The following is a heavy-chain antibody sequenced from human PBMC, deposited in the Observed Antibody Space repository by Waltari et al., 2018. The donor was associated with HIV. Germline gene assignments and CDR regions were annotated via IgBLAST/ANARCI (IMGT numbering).Heavy chain of an antibody. V-gene: IGHV3-21*01. CDR1: GFTCSSDS. CDR3: ARDAFGYYDSSGYYGGSDDY. J-gene: IGHJ4*02. Sequence: VQLVAHGGCLVKPGGCLRRPCPRSGFTCSSDSMNWVRQAPGNGLGWVSSISSSSSYIYYADSVKGRFTISRDNAKNSLYLQMNSLRAEDTAVYYCARDAFGYYDSSGYYGGSDDYWGQGTLVTVSS. CDR2: ISSSSSYI. D-gene: IGHD3-22*01.